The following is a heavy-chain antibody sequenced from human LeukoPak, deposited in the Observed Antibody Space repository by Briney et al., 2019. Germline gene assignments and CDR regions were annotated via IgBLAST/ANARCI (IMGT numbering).Heavy chain of an antibody. CDR1: GGSISSYY. Sequence: SETLSLACTVSGGSISSYYWSWIRQPPGKGLEWVGFIYYGGSTIYNPSLKSRVTISVDTSKNQFSLKLSSVTAADTAVYYCARFMVRGVHGDYWGQGTLVTVSS. V-gene: IGHV4-59*12. D-gene: IGHD3-10*01. CDR2: IYYGGST. CDR3: ARFMVRGVHGDY. J-gene: IGHJ4*02.